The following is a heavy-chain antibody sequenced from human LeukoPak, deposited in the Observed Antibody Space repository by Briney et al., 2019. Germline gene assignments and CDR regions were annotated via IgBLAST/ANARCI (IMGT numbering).Heavy chain of an antibody. V-gene: IGHV4-39*01. CDR2: IYYTGST. Sequence: SETLSLTCTVSGSSISNYYWGWIRQPPGKGLEWIGSIYYTGSTYYNPSLKSRVTISVDTSKNQFSLKLRSVTAADTAVYYCARHVHSLSGYSSGWYVDYWGQGTLVTVSS. J-gene: IGHJ4*02. CDR3: ARHVHSLSGYSSGWYVDY. CDR1: GSSISNYY. D-gene: IGHD6-19*01.